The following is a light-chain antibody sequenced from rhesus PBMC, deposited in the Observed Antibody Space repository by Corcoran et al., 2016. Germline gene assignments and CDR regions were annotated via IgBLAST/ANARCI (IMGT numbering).Light chain of an antibody. Sequence: DIQMTQSPSALSASVGDRVTISCRASQNIYSNLAWYQQKPGKTPKLLIYPASSLQTGIPSRFSGIGSGTNFTLTISSLQPEDSAAYYCQHYYDNPFTFGPGTKLDIK. CDR2: PAS. J-gene: IGKJ3*01. CDR3: QHYYDNPFT. CDR1: QNIYSN. V-gene: IGKV1S12*01.